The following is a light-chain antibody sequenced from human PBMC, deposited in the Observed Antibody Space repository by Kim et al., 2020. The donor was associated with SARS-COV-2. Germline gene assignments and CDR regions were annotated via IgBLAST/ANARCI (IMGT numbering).Light chain of an antibody. J-gene: IGKJ1*01. CDR3: QKYIICALT. Sequence: EIVMTQSPATLSVSPGEGATLSCRASQRISRNLAWYQQKPGQAPRLLIHGASTRATDIPARFSGSGSGTEFTLTISSLRSEEFAVYYCQKYIICALTFGQGTRVYIK. V-gene: IGKV3-15*01. CDR1: QRISRN. CDR2: GAS.